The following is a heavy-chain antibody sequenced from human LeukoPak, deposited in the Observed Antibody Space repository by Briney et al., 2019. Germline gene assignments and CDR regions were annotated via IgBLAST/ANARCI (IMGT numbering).Heavy chain of an antibody. Sequence: ASVEVSCKASGYIFTNYYIHWVRRAPAQGLEWVGRINRDGGGAIYAQKFQGRVTVASDTSTSTAYMELSGLTSEDTAMYYCARDNHGFSFDYWGQGALVTVSS. CDR2: INRDGGGA. J-gene: IGHJ4*02. D-gene: IGHD3-10*01. CDR3: ARDNHGFSFDY. CDR1: GYIFTNYY. V-gene: IGHV1-46*01.